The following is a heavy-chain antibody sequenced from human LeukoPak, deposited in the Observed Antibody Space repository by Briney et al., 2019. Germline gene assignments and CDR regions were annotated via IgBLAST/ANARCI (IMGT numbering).Heavy chain of an antibody. Sequence: ASVKVSCKASGYTFSGYYIHWVRQAPGQGLEWMGWINPNSGGTNYAQKFQGKVTMTRDTSLSTAYMELSRMRYDDTAVYYCARGGEYYYDSSGYYFDYWGQGTLVTVSS. CDR2: INPNSGGT. V-gene: IGHV1-2*02. D-gene: IGHD3-22*01. CDR3: ARGGEYYYDSSGYYFDY. J-gene: IGHJ4*02. CDR1: GYTFSGYY.